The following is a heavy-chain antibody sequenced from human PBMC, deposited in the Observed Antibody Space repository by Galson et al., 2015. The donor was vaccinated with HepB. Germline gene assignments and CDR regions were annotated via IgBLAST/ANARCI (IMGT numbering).Heavy chain of an antibody. CDR2: INPNSGGT. D-gene: IGHD3-22*01. Sequence: SVKVSCKASGYTFTGYYMHWVRQAPGQGLEWMGRINPNSGGTNYAQKFQGRVTMTRDTSISTAYMELSRLRSDDTVVYYCARERYDSSGYYFNYGMDVWGQGTTVTVSS. V-gene: IGHV1-2*05. J-gene: IGHJ6*02. CDR3: ARERYDSSGYYFNYGMDV. CDR1: GYTFTGYY.